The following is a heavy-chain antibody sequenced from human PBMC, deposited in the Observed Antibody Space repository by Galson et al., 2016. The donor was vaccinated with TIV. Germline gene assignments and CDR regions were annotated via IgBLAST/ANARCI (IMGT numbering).Heavy chain of an antibody. V-gene: IGHV1-2*02. D-gene: IGHD2-21*01. CDR2: INPGNGDT. J-gene: IGHJ4*02. CDR3: AKESDWGVAEFDF. CDR1: GYRFIGYY. Sequence: SVKVSCKASGYRFIGYYIHWVRQAPGRGPEWMGCINPGNGDTKYAQIFQGSVTLTWDTSVSTAYMELTSLRSDDTAVYFCAKESDWGVAEFDFWGLGTPVSVSS.